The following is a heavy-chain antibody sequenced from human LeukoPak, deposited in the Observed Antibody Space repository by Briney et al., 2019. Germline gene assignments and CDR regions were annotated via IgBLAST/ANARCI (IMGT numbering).Heavy chain of an antibody. V-gene: IGHV1-69*13. D-gene: IGHD3-10*01. CDR1: GGTFSSYA. CDR2: IIPIFGTA. CDR3: ARATRVSYGMDV. J-gene: IGHJ6*04. Sequence: ASVKVSCKASGGTFSSYAISWVRQAPGQGLEWMGGIIPIFGTANYAQKFQGRVTITADESTSTAYMELSSLRSEDTAVYYCARATRVSYGMDVWGKGTTVTVSS.